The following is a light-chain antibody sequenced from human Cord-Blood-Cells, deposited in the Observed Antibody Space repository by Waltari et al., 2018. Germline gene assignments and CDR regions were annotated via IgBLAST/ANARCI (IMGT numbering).Light chain of an antibody. CDR1: QSLLHSDGKIY. Sequence: DIVMTQTPLSLSVTPGQPASISCKSSQSLLHSDGKIYLYWYLQKPGQSPQLLLYEVSNRFSGVPDRFSGSGSGTDVTLKISRVEAEDVGVYYCMQSIQLPWTFGQGTKLEIK. J-gene: IGKJ1*01. CDR2: EVS. CDR3: MQSIQLPWT. V-gene: IGKV2D-29*02.